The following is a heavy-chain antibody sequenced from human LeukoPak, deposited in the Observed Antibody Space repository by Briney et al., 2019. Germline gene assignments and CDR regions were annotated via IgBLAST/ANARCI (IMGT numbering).Heavy chain of an antibody. J-gene: IGHJ5*02. CDR1: GFTFSSYA. CDR2: ISYDGSNK. Sequence: GGSLRLSCAASGFTFSSYAMHWVRQAPGKGLEWVAVISYDGSNKYYADSVKGRFTISRDNSKNTLYLQMNSLRAEDTAVYYCAREGDSSSWYTFRSDDWFDPWGQGTLVTVSS. D-gene: IGHD6-13*01. CDR3: AREGDSSSWYTFRSDDWFDP. V-gene: IGHV3-30-3*01.